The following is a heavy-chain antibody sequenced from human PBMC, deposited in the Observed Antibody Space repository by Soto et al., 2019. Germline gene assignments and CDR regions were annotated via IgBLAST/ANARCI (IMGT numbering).Heavy chain of an antibody. Sequence: SETLSLTCTVSGGSISSGGYYWSWIRQHPGKGLEWIGYIYYSGSTYYNPSLKSRVTISVDTSKNQFSLKLSSVTAADTAVYYCASATTVTRHNWFDPWGQGTLVTVSS. D-gene: IGHD4-4*01. CDR2: IYYSGST. J-gene: IGHJ5*02. CDR1: GGSISSGGYY. CDR3: ASATTVTRHNWFDP. V-gene: IGHV4-31*03.